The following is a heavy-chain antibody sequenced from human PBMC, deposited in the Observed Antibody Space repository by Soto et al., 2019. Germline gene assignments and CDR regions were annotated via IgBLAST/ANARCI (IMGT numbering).Heavy chain of an antibody. D-gene: IGHD2-15*01. CDR3: AHKGGRGAGMDV. V-gene: IGHV2-5*02. CDR2: IYWDGDK. J-gene: IGHJ6*02. CDR1: GFSLSTSGVG. Sequence: ESGPTLVNPTQTLTVTCTFSGFSLSTSGVGVAWIRQPPGKALEWLALIYWDGDKRYSPFLKSRLTITKDTSENQVVLTLSNMDPVDTATYYCAHKGGRGAGMDVWGQGTTVTVSS.